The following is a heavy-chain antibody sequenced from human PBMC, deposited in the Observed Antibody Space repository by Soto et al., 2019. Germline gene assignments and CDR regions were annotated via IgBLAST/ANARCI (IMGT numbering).Heavy chain of an antibody. J-gene: IGHJ3*02. CDR2: ISGSGGTT. D-gene: IGHD3-9*01. Sequence: EVQLLESGGGLVQPGGSPRLSCVVSGMSFSNHTMTWVRQAPGKGLEWVSGISGSGGTTYYADSVKGRFTISRDNSKNTLYLQMNSLRAEDTAVYYCAKRGRYFDWTDAFDIWGQGTMDTVSS. CDR3: AKRGRYFDWTDAFDI. CDR1: GMSFSNHT. V-gene: IGHV3-23*01.